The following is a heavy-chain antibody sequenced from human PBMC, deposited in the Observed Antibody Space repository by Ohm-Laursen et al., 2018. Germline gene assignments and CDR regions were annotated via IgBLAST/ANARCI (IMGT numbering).Heavy chain of an antibody. J-gene: IGHJ1*01. Sequence: TLSLTYTVSGGSISSGGYYWSWIRQHPGKGLEWIGYIYYSGSTYYNPSLKSRVTISVDTSKNQFSLKLSSVTAADTAVYYCARDRTPDIWGYFQHWGQGTLVTVSS. CDR3: ARDRTPDIWGYFQH. CDR2: IYYSGST. CDR1: GGSISSGGYY. V-gene: IGHV4-31*03. D-gene: IGHD3-16*01.